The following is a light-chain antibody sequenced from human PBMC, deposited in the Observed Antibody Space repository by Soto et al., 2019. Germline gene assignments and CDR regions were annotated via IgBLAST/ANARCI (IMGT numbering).Light chain of an antibody. Sequence: DTQMTQSPSSLSASVGDRVTVTCQASQGIAKYLHWYQQKPGKAPKLLIYHASNLQTGGPSRFSGSGSGTDFTFTISSLQTEDIATYYCQQSDNLPLTFGGGTKVEI. CDR1: QGIAKY. CDR2: HAS. CDR3: QQSDNLPLT. J-gene: IGKJ4*01. V-gene: IGKV1-33*01.